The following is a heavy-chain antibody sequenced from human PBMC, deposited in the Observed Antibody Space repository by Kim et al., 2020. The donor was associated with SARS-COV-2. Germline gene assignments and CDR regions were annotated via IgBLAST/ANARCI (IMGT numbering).Heavy chain of an antibody. J-gene: IGHJ4*02. CDR3: ARNPEL. CDR2: IRTDGKT. Sequence: TLSLTCTVSGDSISRGSFFWGWIRQPVGKGLEWIGRIRTDGKTNYNPSLKSRVTVSLDMSRNQFSLRLTSVTAADTAVYYCARNPELWGQGTLVTVSS. D-gene: IGHD1-7*01. CDR1: GDSISRGSFF. V-gene: IGHV4-61*02.